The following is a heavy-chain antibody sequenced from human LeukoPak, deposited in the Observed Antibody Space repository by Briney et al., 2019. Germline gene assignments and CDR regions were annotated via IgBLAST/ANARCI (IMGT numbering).Heavy chain of an antibody. CDR1: GASVTSYY. CDR2: VYNSGST. Sequence: SETLSLTCSVSGASVTSYYCNRIRQPPGKGLEWIGNVYNSGSTSYNPSLRSRATISVDTSKNQFSLKLSSVTAADTAVYYCASVLLSSGYSNWGQGNLVTVSS. D-gene: IGHD3-22*01. CDR3: ASVLLSSGYSN. V-gene: IGHV4-59*02. J-gene: IGHJ4*02.